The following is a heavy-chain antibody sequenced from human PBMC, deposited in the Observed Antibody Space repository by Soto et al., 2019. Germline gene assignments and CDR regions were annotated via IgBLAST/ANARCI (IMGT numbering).Heavy chain of an antibody. Sequence: TGGSLRLSCAVSGFTFSSYAMSWVRQAPGKGLEWVSAISGSGGSTYYADSVKGRFTISRDNSKNTLYLQMNSLRAEDTAVYYCTRGSGYSSGWYGYWGQGTLVTVSS. CDR1: GFTFSSYA. CDR2: ISGSGGST. D-gene: IGHD6-19*01. V-gene: IGHV3-23*01. CDR3: TRGSGYSSGWYGY. J-gene: IGHJ4*02.